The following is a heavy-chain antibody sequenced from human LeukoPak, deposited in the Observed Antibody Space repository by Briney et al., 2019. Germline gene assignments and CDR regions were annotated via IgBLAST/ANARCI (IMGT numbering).Heavy chain of an antibody. CDR3: ARHTYYYGSGILGYYYMDV. D-gene: IGHD3-10*01. CDR2: IYYSGST. V-gene: IGHV4-39*07. Sequence: PSETLSLTCSDSGGSISSSSYYWGSVRQPPGKGLEWIGSIYYSGSTYYNPSLKSRVTISVDTSNNQFSLKLSSVPAADTAVYYCARHTYYYGSGILGYYYMDVWGKGTTVTISS. J-gene: IGHJ6*03. CDR1: GGSISSSSYY.